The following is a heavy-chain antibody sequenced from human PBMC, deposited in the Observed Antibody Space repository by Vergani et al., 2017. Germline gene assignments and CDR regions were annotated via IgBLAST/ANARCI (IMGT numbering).Heavy chain of an antibody. CDR3: AKSPARLWFGVELGFDSLDP. J-gene: IGHJ5*02. CDR1: GFTFSSYG. D-gene: IGHD3-10*01. CDR2: IRYDGSNK. V-gene: IGHV3-30*02. Sequence: QVQLVESGGGVVQPGGSLRLSCAASGFTFSSYGMHWVRQAPGKGLEWVAFIRYDGSNKYYADSVKGRFTISRDNSKNTLYLQMNSLRAEDTAVYYCAKSPARLWFGVELGFDSLDPWGQGTLVTVSS.